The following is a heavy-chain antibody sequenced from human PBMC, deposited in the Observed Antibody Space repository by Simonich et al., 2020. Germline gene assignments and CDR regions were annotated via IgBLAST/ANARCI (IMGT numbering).Heavy chain of an antibody. J-gene: IGHJ4*02. CDR1: GYTFTSYG. D-gene: IGHD2-15*01. Sequence: QVQLVQSGAEVKKPGASVKVSCKASGYTFTSYGISWVRQAPGQGLEWMGWFSAYNGNTNYAQKLQGRVNMTTDTSTSTAYMELRSLRSDDMAVYYCARASRGTWWYYYFDYWGQGTLVTVSS. CDR2: FSAYNGNT. CDR3: ARASRGTWWYYYFDY. V-gene: IGHV1-18*03.